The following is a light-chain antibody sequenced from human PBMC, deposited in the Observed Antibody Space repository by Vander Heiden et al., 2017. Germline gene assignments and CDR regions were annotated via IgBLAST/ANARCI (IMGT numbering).Light chain of an antibody. J-gene: IGKJ1*01. V-gene: IGKV2-30*01. Sequence: DVVMTQSPLSLSVTLGQPASISCRSSQSLVYSNGNTYLNWFHQRPGQSPRRLIYKVSNRDSGVPDRFSGSGSGTDFTLKSSRVEDEDVGVYYCMQGRYWATFGQGTKVEIK. CDR3: MQGRYWAT. CDR1: QSLVYSNGNTY. CDR2: KVS.